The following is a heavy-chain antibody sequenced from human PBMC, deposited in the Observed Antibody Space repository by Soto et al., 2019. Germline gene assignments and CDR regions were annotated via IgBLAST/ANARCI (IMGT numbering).Heavy chain of an antibody. CDR3: ARSSQSWSFAL. D-gene: IGHD4-4*01. V-gene: IGHV4-31*03. CDR1: GGSISSGSNY. Sequence: QVHLQESGPGLVRPSQTLSLTCTVSGGSISSGSNYWSWIRQYPGKGLEWVGYISDSGGTYYNPSLKHRLTMSVDPSKNQFSLSLSSVTAADTALYYCARSSQSWSFALWGRGTLVTVSS. J-gene: IGHJ2*01. CDR2: ISDSGGT.